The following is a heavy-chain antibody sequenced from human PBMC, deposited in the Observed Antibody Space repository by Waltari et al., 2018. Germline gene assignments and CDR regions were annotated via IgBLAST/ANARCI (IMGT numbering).Heavy chain of an antibody. V-gene: IGHV1-24*01. J-gene: IGHJ3*02. Sequence: QVQLVQSGAEVKKPGASVQVSCKVSGYTLTELSMHWVRQAPGKGLEWMGGFYPEDGETIYAQKFQGRVTMTEDTSTDTAYMELSSLRSEDTAVYYCATRNPLVVGASAFDIWGQGTMVTVSS. CDR3: ATRNPLVVGASAFDI. D-gene: IGHD1-26*01. CDR2: FYPEDGET. CDR1: GYTLTELS.